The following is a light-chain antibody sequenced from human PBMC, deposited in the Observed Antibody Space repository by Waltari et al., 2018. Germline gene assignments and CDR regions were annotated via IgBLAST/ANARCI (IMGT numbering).Light chain of an antibody. CDR2: AAS. Sequence: IQLTQSPSSLSASVGDRVTITCRASQGISSYLAWYQHNPGKAPKLLIYAASTLQSGVPSRFSGSGSWTDFTLTISSLQPEDFATYYCQQLHSYPITFGQGTRLEIK. CDR3: QQLHSYPIT. J-gene: IGKJ5*01. V-gene: IGKV1-9*01. CDR1: QGISSY.